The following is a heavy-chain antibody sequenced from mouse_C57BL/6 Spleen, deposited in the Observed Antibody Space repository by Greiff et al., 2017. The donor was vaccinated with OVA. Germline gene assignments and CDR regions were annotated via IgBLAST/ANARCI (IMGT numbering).Heavy chain of an antibody. Sequence: QVQLQQSGPELVKPGASVKISCKASGYAFSSSWMNWVKQRPGKGLEWIGRIYPGDGDTNYNGKFKGKATLTADKSSSTAYMQLSSLTSEDSAVYFCARAGPIDSLSLAYWGQGTLVTVSA. J-gene: IGHJ3*01. D-gene: IGHD3-2*01. CDR2: IYPGDGDT. CDR3: ARAGPIDSLSLAY. CDR1: GYAFSSSW. V-gene: IGHV1-82*01.